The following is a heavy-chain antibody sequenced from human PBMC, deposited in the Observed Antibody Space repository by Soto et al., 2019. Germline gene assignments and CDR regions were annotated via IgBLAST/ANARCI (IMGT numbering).Heavy chain of an antibody. D-gene: IGHD2-21*01. CDR1: GFTFSSYT. V-gene: IGHV3-23*04. Sequence: DVQLVESGGGVVQPGGSLRVSCAASGFTFSSYTMGWVRQAPGKGLEWVSSVSGRGANTYYADSVKGRFTISRDNSKNALYIQMSDLRGEDTAVYYCAKDRGVFANGWEYCAFWGKGPLVIVSS. CDR3: AKDRGVFANGWEYCAF. CDR2: VSGRGANT. J-gene: IGHJ4*02.